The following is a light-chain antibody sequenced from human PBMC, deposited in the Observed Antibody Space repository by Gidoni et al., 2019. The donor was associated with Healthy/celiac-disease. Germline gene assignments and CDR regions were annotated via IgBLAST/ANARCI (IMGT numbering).Light chain of an antibody. J-gene: IGKJ3*01. CDR1: QSISSY. V-gene: IGKV1-39*01. CDR3: QQSYSTPPT. CDR2: AAS. Sequence: DIQLTQSPSSLSASVGDRVTITCRASQSISSYLNWYQQKPGKAPKLLIYAASSVQSGVPSRFSGSGSGTDFTLTISSRQPEDFATYYCQQSYSTPPTFXPXTKVDIK.